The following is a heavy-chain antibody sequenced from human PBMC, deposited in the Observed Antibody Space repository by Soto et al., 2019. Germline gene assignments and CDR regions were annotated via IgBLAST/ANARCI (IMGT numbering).Heavy chain of an antibody. Sequence: GASVKVSCKASGGTFSSYAISWVRQAPGQGLEWMGGIIPIFGTANYAQKFQGRVTITADKSTSTAYMELSSLRSEDTAVYYCASDGLVARGYNWFDPWGQGTLVTVSS. CDR1: GGTFSSYA. V-gene: IGHV1-69*06. CDR2: IIPIFGTA. D-gene: IGHD2-2*01. CDR3: ASDGLVARGYNWFDP. J-gene: IGHJ5*02.